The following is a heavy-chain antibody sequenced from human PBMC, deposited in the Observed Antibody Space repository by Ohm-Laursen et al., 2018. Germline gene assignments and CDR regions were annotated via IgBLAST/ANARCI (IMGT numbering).Heavy chain of an antibody. D-gene: IGHD5-24*01. CDR3: ARVSRGTLQSP. J-gene: IGHJ5*02. CDR1: GFTFSTYP. CDR2: ADSGGSAT. V-gene: IGHV3-74*01. Sequence: SLRLSCTASGFTFSTYPMHWVRQGPGKGVVWVSRADSGGSATSYADSVKGRFTISRDNAKNTLYLQMNSLRAEDTAVYYCARVSRGTLQSPWGQGTLVTVSS.